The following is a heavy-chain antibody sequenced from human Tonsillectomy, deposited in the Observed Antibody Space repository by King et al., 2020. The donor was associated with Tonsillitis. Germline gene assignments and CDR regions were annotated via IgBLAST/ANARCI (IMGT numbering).Heavy chain of an antibody. CDR1: GYTFTGYY. V-gene: IGHV1-2*02. D-gene: IGHD2-15*01. J-gene: IGHJ4*02. Sequence: QLVQSGAEVKKPGASVKVSCKASGYTFTGYYMHWVRQAPGQGLEWMGWINPNSGGTNYAQKFQGRVTMTRDTSISTAYMELSRPRSDDTAVYYCARVDRGHYCSGGSCSSEYWGQGTLVTVSS. CDR2: INPNSGGT. CDR3: ARVDRGHYCSGGSCSSEY.